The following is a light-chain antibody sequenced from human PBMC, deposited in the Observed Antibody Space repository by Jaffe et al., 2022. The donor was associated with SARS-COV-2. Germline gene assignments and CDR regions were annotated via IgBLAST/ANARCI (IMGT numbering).Light chain of an antibody. V-gene: IGLV1-51*01. J-gene: IGLJ2*01. CDR2: DNN. Sequence: QSVLTQPPSVSAAPGQKVTISCSGSSSNIGNDYVSWYQQFPGTAPKLLIYDNNKRPSGIPDRFSASKSGTSATLGITGLQTGDDADYYCATWDSSLSVVVFGGGTKLTVL. CDR3: ATWDSSLSVVV. CDR1: SSNIGNDY.